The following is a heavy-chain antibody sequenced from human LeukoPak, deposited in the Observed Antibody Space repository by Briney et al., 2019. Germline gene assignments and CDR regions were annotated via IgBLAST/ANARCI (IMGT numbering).Heavy chain of an antibody. Sequence: SVTVSCKASGCTFSSYAISWVRQAPGQGLEWMGRIIPILGIANYAQKFQGRVTITADKSTSTAYMELSSLRSEDTAVYYCARDFPETAMSLPFDPWGQGTLVTVSS. D-gene: IGHD5-18*01. J-gene: IGHJ5*02. CDR3: ARDFPETAMSLPFDP. V-gene: IGHV1-69*04. CDR1: GCTFSSYA. CDR2: IIPILGIA.